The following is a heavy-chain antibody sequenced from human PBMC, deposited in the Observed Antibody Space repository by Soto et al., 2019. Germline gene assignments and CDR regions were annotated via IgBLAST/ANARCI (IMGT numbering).Heavy chain of an antibody. V-gene: IGHV2-5*02. CDR1: GFSLTTDGEG. CDR3: AHSRNLITEDAQVGDFDS. D-gene: IGHD3-10*01. J-gene: IGHJ4*02. Sequence: QITLKESGPTLVKPAQTLALTCSFSGFSLTTDGEGVGWVRQPPGEALEWLALIYWDDDERYSPSLKTRLTITKDPSKNQVVLIMTNMDPVDTATSYCAHSRNLITEDAQVGDFDSWGQGTLVTVSS. CDR2: IYWDDDE.